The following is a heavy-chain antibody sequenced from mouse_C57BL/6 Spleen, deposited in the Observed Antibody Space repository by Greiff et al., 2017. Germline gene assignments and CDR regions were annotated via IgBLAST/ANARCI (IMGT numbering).Heavy chain of an antibody. CDR3: AGRWVVAKDWYFDV. CDR2: ILPGGGST. D-gene: IGHD1-1*01. Sequence: VMLVESGAELMKPGASVKLSCKATGYTFTGYWIQWVKQRPGHGLEWIGEILPGGGSTNYNEKFKGKATFTADTSSNTAYMQLSSLTTEGSATYDCAGRWVVAKDWYFDVWGTGTTVTVSS. J-gene: IGHJ1*03. V-gene: IGHV1-9*01. CDR1: GYTFTGYW.